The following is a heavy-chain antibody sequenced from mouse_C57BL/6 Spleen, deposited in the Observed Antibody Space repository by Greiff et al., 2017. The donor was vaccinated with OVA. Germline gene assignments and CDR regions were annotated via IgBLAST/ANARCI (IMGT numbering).Heavy chain of an antibody. CDR2: IWGVGST. D-gene: IGHD3-2*01. Sequence: VKLQESGPGLVAPSQSLSITCTVSGFSLTSYGVDWVRQSPGKGLEWLGVIWGVGSTNYNSALKSRLSISKDNSKSQVFLKMNSLQTDDTAMYYCARRHEVYAMDYWGQGTSVTVSS. V-gene: IGHV2-6*01. CDR3: ARRHEVYAMDY. CDR1: GFSLTSYG. J-gene: IGHJ4*01.